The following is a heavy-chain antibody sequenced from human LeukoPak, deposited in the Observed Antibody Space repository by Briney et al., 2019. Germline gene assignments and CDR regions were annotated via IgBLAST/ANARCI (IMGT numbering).Heavy chain of an antibody. Sequence: ASVKVSCKASGYTFTSYYMHWARQASGQGLEWMGIINPSGGSTSYAQKFQGRVTITRDTSTSTVYMELSSLRSEDTAVYYCARDHGDAFDIWGQGTMVTVSS. CDR2: INPSGGST. CDR3: ARDHGDAFDI. V-gene: IGHV1-46*01. CDR1: GYTFTSYY. J-gene: IGHJ3*02.